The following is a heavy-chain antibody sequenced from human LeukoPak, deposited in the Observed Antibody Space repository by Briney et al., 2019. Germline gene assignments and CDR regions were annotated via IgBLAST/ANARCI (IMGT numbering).Heavy chain of an antibody. D-gene: IGHD4-4*01. CDR2: IYYSGST. V-gene: IGHV4-30-4*01. CDR1: GGSISIGDYY. Sequence: SETLPLTCTVSGGSISIGDYYWSWIRQPPGKGLEWIGYIYYSGSTYYNPSLKSRVTISVDTSKNQFSLKLSSVTAADTAVYYCARGYSNRRYYYYGMDVWGQGTTVTVSS. J-gene: IGHJ6*02. CDR3: ARGYSNRRYYYYGMDV.